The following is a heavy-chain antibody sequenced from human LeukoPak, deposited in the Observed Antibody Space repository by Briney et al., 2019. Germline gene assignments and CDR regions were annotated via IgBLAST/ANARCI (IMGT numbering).Heavy chain of an antibody. Sequence: PSETLSLTCAVSGGSISSGGYSWSWIRQPPGKGLEWIGYIYHSGSTYYNPSLKSRVTISVDRSKNQFSLKLSSVTAADTAVYYCARGRGGPTPGRYYYGMDVWGQGTTVTVSS. CDR3: ARGRGGPTPGRYYYGMDV. J-gene: IGHJ6*02. D-gene: IGHD2-15*01. CDR1: GGSISSGGYS. V-gene: IGHV4-30-2*01. CDR2: IYHSGST.